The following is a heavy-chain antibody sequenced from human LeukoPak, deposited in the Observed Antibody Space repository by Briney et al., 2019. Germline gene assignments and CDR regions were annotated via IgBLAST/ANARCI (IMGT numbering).Heavy chain of an antibody. J-gene: IGHJ4*02. Sequence: GGSLRLSCAASGFTFSNYWMSWVRQAPGKGLEFMANIKEAGSEKYYVDSVKGRFTISRDNAKNTLFLQMNGLRAEDTAVYYCARGGSTFVDYWGQGTLVTVSS. CDR3: ARGGSTFVDY. CDR1: GFTFSNYW. CDR2: IKEAGSEK. V-gene: IGHV3-7*01. D-gene: IGHD2-2*01.